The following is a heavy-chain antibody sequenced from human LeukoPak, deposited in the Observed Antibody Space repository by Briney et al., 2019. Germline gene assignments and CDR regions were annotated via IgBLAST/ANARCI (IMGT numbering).Heavy chain of an antibody. V-gene: IGHV3-21*01. D-gene: IGHD3-9*01. CDR1: GFTFSSYE. J-gene: IGHJ4*02. CDR2: ISSSSSYI. CDR3: ARDSYFAPGFDY. Sequence: GGSLRLSCAASGFTFSSYEMNWVRQAPGKGLEWVSSISSSSSYIYYADSVKGRFTISRDNAKNSLYLQMNSLRAEDTAVYYCARDSYFAPGFDYWGQGTLVTVSS.